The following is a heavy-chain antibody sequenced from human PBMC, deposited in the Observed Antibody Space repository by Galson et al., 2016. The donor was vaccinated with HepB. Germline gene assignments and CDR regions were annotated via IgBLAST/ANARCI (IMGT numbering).Heavy chain of an antibody. V-gene: IGHV3-15*01. J-gene: IGHJ4*02. D-gene: IGHD3-16*01. CDR1: GFTFNKVW. CDR3: KTRIDPFAGDR. CDR2: IHSRTDGGTT. Sequence: SLRLSCAASGFTFNKVWMSWVRQAPGKGLEWVGRIHSRTDGGTTDYAAPVKGRFIISRDDSKNTLYLQMNCLKIEDTAVYYCKTRIDPFAGDRWGQGTRVTVSS.